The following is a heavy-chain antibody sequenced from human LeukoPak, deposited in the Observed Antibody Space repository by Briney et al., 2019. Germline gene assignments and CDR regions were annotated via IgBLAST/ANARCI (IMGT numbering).Heavy chain of an antibody. Sequence: PVGSLRLSCAASGFTFSSYGMPWVRQAPGKGLEWVAVIWYDGSNKYYADSVKGRFTISRDNSKNTLHLQMNSLRAEDTAVYYCARSVEIEAAADYWGQGTLVTVSS. CDR1: GFTFSSYG. CDR3: ARSVEIEAAADY. V-gene: IGHV3-33*01. D-gene: IGHD6-13*01. J-gene: IGHJ4*02. CDR2: IWYDGSNK.